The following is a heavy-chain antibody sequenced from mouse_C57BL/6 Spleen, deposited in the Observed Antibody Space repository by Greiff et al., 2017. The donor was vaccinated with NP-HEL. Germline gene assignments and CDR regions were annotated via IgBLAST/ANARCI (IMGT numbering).Heavy chain of an antibody. CDR1: GYTFTRYW. CDR3: ARNYYGSSAMDY. V-gene: IGHV1-64*01. CDR2: IHPNSGST. J-gene: IGHJ4*01. D-gene: IGHD1-1*01. Sequence: VQLQQPGAELVKPGASVKLSCKASGYTFTRYWMHWVKQRPGQGLEWIGMIHPNSGSTNYNEKFKSKATLTVDKSSSTAYMQLSSLTSEDSAVYYCARNYYGSSAMDYWGQGTSVTVSS.